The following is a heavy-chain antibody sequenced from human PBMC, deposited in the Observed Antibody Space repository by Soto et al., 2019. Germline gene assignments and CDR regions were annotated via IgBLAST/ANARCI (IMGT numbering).Heavy chain of an antibody. CDR3: AKDGGGYSYGKFDY. V-gene: IGHV3-23*01. Sequence: EVQLLESGGGLVQPGGSLRLSCAASGFTFSSYAMTWVHQAPGKGLEWVSAISGSGGSTYYADSVKGRFTISRDNSKNTLYLQMNSLRAEDTAVYNCAKDGGGYSYGKFDYWGQGTLVTVSS. J-gene: IGHJ4*02. D-gene: IGHD5-18*01. CDR1: GFTFSSYA. CDR2: ISGSGGST.